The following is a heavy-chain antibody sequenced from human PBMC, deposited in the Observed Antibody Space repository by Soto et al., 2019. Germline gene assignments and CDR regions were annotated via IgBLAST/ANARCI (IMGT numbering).Heavy chain of an antibody. CDR1: AGSISSSNW. CDR2: IYHSGST. J-gene: IGHJ4*02. V-gene: IGHV4-4*02. CDR3: AGRAGSGIYGLDC. Sequence: QVQLQESGPGLVKPSGTLSLTCAVSAGSISSSNWWSWVRQPPGKGLEWIGDIYHSGSTNYNPSPKSRVTISVHNSKNPGYLKLISVTAADTAVYYGAGRAGSGIYGLDCWGQGTRVTVSS. D-gene: IGHD3-10*01.